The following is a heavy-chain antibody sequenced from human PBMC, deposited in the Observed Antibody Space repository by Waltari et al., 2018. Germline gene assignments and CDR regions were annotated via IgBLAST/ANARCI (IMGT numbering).Heavy chain of an antibody. CDR3: ARDRCGGTSCYPFDS. V-gene: IGHV4-38-2*02. D-gene: IGHD2-2*01. Sequence: QVQLAESGPGLVKPSEALSLTCTVSNSSISTGYYWAWIRQSPGKGLELIGSVTHSGSAYYNPSLRSRVSISIDTSKNQFSLSLKSATAADTATYYCARDRCGGTSCYPFDSWGQGTLVAVTS. J-gene: IGHJ4*02. CDR2: VTHSGSA. CDR1: NSSISTGYY.